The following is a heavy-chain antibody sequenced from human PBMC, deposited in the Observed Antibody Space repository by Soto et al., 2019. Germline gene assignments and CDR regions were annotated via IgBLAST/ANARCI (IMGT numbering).Heavy chain of an antibody. Sequence: QITLKESGPTLVKPTQTLTLTCTFSGFSLSTSGVGVGWIRQPPGKALEWLAFIYWDDDKLYSPSLKSRLTXSXXPSKNPVVLTMTNMDPGNTATYYCAHGAYGPAFDIWGQGTMVIVSS. CDR3: AHGAYGPAFDI. CDR2: IYWDDDK. J-gene: IGHJ3*02. D-gene: IGHD3-16*01. V-gene: IGHV2-5*02. CDR1: GFSLSTSGVG.